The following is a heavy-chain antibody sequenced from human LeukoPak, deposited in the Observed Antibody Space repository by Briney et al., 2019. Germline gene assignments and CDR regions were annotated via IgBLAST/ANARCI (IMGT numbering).Heavy chain of an antibody. J-gene: IGHJ4*02. Sequence: GGSLRLSCAASGFTFSSYAMNWVRQAPGKGLEWVSAMSYSGSSTYYADSVKGRFTISRDNSKNTLYLQMNSLRAGDTAVYYCAKDRSSSFSGFLEYWGQGTLVTVSS. CDR2: MSYSGSST. V-gene: IGHV3-23*01. CDR3: AKDRSSSFSGFLEY. CDR1: GFTFSSYA. D-gene: IGHD6-6*01.